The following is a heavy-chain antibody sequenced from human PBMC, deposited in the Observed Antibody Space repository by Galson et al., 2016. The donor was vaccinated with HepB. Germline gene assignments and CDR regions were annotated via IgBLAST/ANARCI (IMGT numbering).Heavy chain of an antibody. CDR1: GATFGSHS. CDR2: ISFSGSTV. J-gene: IGHJ6*02. D-gene: IGHD3-22*01. CDR3: ARGKIRATPGNILGAYDYGMDV. V-gene: IGHV3-48*03. Sequence: SLRLSCAASGATFGSHSMHWVRQAPGKGLEWVSYISFSGSTVQYADSVKGRFTISRDNAKNSLFLQMNSLRAEDSAIYYCARGKIRATPGNILGAYDYGMDVWGQGTTVTVSS.